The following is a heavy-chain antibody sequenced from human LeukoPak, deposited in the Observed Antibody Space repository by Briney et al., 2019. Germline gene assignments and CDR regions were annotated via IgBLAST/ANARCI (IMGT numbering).Heavy chain of an antibody. J-gene: IGHJ3*02. V-gene: IGHV5-51*01. D-gene: IGHD3-10*01. CDR1: GYSFTSYW. Sequence: GESLKISCKGSGYSFTSYWIGWVRQMPGKGLEWMGIIYPGDSDTRYSPSFQGQVTISADKSISTAYLQWSSLKASDTAMYYCARQIGRGVGLARPDAFDIWGQGTMVTVSS. CDR2: IYPGDSDT. CDR3: ARQIGRGVGLARPDAFDI.